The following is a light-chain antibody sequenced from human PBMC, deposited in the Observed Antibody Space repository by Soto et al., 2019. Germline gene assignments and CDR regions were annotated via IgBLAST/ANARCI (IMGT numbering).Light chain of an antibody. V-gene: IGKV3D-20*02. CDR2: GAS. Sequence: EIVLTQSPGTLSLSPGERATLSCRASQSVSSSYLAWYQQKPGQAPRLLIYGASNRATGIPARFSGSGSGTDFTLTISSLEPEDFAVYYCQQRRNWPPGITFGQGTRLEIK. CDR1: QSVSSSY. CDR3: QQRRNWPPGIT. J-gene: IGKJ5*01.